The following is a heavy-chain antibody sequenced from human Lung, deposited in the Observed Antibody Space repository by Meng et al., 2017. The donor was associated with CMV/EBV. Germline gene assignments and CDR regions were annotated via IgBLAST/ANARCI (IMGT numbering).Heavy chain of an antibody. V-gene: IGHV1-2*02. CDR2: IDPRRADT. Sequence: HVQLVHCVAALNNSVATEKVSFRASGHTIASDYIHRIRQAPGQGLEWMGWIDPRRADTKYAQRLQGRVTLTRDTSIDTVYMELTSLTSDDTAVYYCARDDYGPFNYWGQGTLVTVSS. D-gene: IGHD4/OR15-4a*01. CDR1: GHTIASDY. CDR3: ARDDYGPFNY. J-gene: IGHJ4*02.